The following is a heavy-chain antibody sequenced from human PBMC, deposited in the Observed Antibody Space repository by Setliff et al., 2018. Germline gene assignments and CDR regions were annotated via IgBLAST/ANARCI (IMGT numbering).Heavy chain of an antibody. Sequence: ASVKVSCKASGYTFTSYGISWVRQAPGQGLEWMGWISAYNGNTKYAQKFQGRVTMTTDTSTSTAYMELRSLRSDDTAVYYCARGAFYYDSSDDAFDIWGQGTMVTVSS. CDR1: GYTFTSYG. D-gene: IGHD3-22*01. CDR2: ISAYNGNT. CDR3: ARGAFYYDSSDDAFDI. J-gene: IGHJ3*02. V-gene: IGHV1-18*01.